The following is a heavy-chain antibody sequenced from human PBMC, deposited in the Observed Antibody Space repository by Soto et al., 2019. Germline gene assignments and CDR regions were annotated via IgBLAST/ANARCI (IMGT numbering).Heavy chain of an antibody. CDR1: GFTSSKYA. CDR3: AKDSVPNDSSGYYPILTDS. J-gene: IGHJ4*02. CDR2: ISYDGSGT. V-gene: IGHV3-23*01. Sequence: PGGSLRLSCAASGFTSSKYAMTWARQAPGKGLEWVSAISYDGSGTYYVDSVKGWFTVSRDNSKNTLYLQMHSLRAEDTAVYYCAKDSVPNDSSGYYPILTDSWGQGTVVTVSS. D-gene: IGHD3-22*01.